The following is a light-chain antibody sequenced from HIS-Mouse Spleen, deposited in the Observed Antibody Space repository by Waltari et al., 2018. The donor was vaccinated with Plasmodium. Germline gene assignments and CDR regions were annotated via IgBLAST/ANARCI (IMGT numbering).Light chain of an antibody. J-gene: IGLJ2*01. Sequence: SYELTQPPSVSVSHGPTPSITSAGDTLGDNYACWSQQKPGQSPVLVIYQDSKRPSGIPERFSGSNSGNTATLTISGTQAMDEADYYCQAWDSSTVVFGGGTKLTVL. CDR3: QAWDSSTVV. CDR1: TLGDNY. V-gene: IGLV3-1*01. CDR2: QDS.